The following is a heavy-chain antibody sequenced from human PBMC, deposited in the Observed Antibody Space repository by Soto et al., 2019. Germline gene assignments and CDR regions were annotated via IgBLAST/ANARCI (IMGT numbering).Heavy chain of an antibody. CDR3: ARAGRRITIFGVVTINWFDP. CDR2: IYYSGST. J-gene: IGHJ5*02. Sequence: SETLSLTCTVSGGSVSSGSYYWSWIRQPPGKGLERIGYIYYSGSTNYNPSLKSRVTISVDTSKNQFSLKLSSVTAADTAVYYCARAGRRITIFGVVTINWFDPWGQGTLVTVSS. V-gene: IGHV4-61*01. D-gene: IGHD3-3*01. CDR1: GGSVSSGSYY.